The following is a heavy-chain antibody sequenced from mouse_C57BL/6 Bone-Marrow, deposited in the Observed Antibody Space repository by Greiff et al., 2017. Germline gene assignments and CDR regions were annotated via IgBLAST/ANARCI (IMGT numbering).Heavy chain of an antibody. Sequence: QVQLQQSGAELVRPGTSVKLSCKASGYTFTSYWMHWVKQRPGQGLEWIGVIDPSDSYTNYNQKFKGKATLTVDTSSSTAYMQLSSLTSEDSAVYYCARDRFITTVVDFDYWGQGTTLTVSP. J-gene: IGHJ2*01. V-gene: IGHV1-59*01. D-gene: IGHD1-1*01. CDR2: IDPSDSYT. CDR3: ARDRFITTVVDFDY. CDR1: GYTFTSYW.